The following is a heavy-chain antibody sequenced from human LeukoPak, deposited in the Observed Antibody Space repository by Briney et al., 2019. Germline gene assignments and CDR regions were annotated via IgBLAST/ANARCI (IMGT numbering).Heavy chain of an antibody. D-gene: IGHD1-1*01. V-gene: IGHV3-33*01. J-gene: IGHJ4*02. CDR3: ARDWKTNSFDY. Sequence: GGSLRLSCAASEFTFTTYGMHWVRQAPGKGLEWLAFIYYDGSNIYYADYVKGRFTISRDISKNTLYLQMDSLTAEDTAIYYCARDWKTNSFDYWGQGTLVTVSS. CDR1: EFTFTTYG. CDR2: IYYDGSNI.